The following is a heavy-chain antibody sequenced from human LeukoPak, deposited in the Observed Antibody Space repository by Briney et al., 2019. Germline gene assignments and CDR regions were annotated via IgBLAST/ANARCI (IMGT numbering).Heavy chain of an antibody. V-gene: IGHV4-38-2*02. D-gene: IGHD3-9*01. Sequence: SETLSLTCTVSGYSISSGYYWGWIRQPPGKGLEWIGSIYHSGSTYYNPSLKSRVTISVDTSKNQFSLKLSSVTAADTAVYYCAREYQYYDILTGYYPPGWFDPWGQGTLVTVSS. CDR3: AREYQYYDILTGYYPPGWFDP. J-gene: IGHJ5*02. CDR1: GYSISSGYY. CDR2: IYHSGST.